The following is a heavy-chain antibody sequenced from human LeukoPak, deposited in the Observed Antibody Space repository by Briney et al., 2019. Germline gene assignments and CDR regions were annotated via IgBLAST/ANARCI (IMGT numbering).Heavy chain of an antibody. CDR2: IIPIFGTA. D-gene: IGHD1-26*01. V-gene: IGHV1-69*05. CDR1: GGTFSSYA. Sequence: SVKVSCKASGGTFSSYAISWVRQAPGQGLEWMGGIIPIFGTANYAQKFQGRVTITTDESTSTAYMELSSLRSEDTAAYYCARVGSIVGVSYYFDYWGQGTLVTVSS. CDR3: ARVGSIVGVSYYFDY. J-gene: IGHJ4*02.